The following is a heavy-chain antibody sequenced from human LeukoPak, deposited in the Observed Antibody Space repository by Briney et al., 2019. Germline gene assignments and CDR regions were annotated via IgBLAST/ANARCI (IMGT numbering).Heavy chain of an antibody. Sequence: HPGRSLRLSCAASGFTFSSYAMHWVRQAPGKGLEWVAVISYDGSNKYYADSVKGRFTISRDNSKNTLYLQMNSLRAEDTAVYYCARDRVETILGVVIRDYAFDIWGQGTMVTVSS. D-gene: IGHD3-3*01. CDR3: ARDRVETILGVVIRDYAFDI. CDR2: ISYDGSNK. V-gene: IGHV3-30-3*01. CDR1: GFTFSSYA. J-gene: IGHJ3*02.